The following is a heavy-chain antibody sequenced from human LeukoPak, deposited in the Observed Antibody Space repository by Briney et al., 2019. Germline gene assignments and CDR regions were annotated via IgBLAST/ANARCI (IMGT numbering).Heavy chain of an antibody. CDR2: IYYSGST. CDR3: AREPAGSGFDY. CDR1: GGSISSYY. Sequence: SETLSLTCTVSGGSISSYYWSWIRQPPGKGLEWIGYIYYSGSTNYNPSLKSRVTISVDTSKNQFSLKLSSVTAADTAVYYCAREPAGSGFDYWGQGTLVTVSS. V-gene: IGHV4-59*01. J-gene: IGHJ4*02. D-gene: IGHD2-15*01.